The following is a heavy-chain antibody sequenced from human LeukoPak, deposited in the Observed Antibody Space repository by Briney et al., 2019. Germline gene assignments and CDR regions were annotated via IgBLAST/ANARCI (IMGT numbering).Heavy chain of an antibody. D-gene: IGHD3-9*01. J-gene: IGHJ4*02. Sequence: GASVKVSCKASGYTFTSYYMHWARQAPGQGLEWMGIINPSGGSTSYAQKFQGRVTMTRDTSTSTVYMELSSLRSEDTAVYYCARDSRQAMYYDILTGYYPYWGQGTLVTVSS. V-gene: IGHV1-46*03. CDR1: GYTFTSYY. CDR2: INPSGGST. CDR3: ARDSRQAMYYDILTGYYPY.